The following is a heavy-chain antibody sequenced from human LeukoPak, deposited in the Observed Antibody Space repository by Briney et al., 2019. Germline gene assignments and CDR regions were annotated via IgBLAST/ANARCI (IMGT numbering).Heavy chain of an antibody. CDR1: GFTFSSYS. V-gene: IGHV3-21*01. CDR2: ISSSSSYI. J-gene: IGHJ3*02. CDR3: ARDLSSIWFGELLLPAAFDI. Sequence: GGSLRLSCAASGFTFSSYSMNWVRQAPGKGLEWVSSISSSSSYIYYADSMKGRFTISRDNAKNSLYLQMNSLRAEDTAVYYCARDLSSIWFGELLLPAAFDIWGQGTMVTVSS. D-gene: IGHD3-10*01.